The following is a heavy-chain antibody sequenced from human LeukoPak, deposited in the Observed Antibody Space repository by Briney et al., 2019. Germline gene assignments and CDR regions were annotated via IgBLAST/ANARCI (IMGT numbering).Heavy chain of an antibody. CDR2: ISSSSSYI. V-gene: IGHV3-21*01. J-gene: IGHJ5*02. Sequence: PGGSLRLSCAASGFTFSSYSMNWVRQAPGKGLEWVSSISSSSSYIYYADSVKGRFAVSRDNAKNSRYLQMNSLRAEDTAVYYCARDDCSSTSCYDHNWFDPWGQGTLVTVSS. D-gene: IGHD2-2*01. CDR3: ARDDCSSTSCYDHNWFDP. CDR1: GFTFSSYS.